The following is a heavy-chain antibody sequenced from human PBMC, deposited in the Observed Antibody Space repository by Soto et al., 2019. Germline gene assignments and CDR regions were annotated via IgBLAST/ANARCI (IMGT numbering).Heavy chain of an antibody. CDR1: GFICSSYD. Sequence: GGSLRLSCAASGFICSSYDMSWVRQAPGKGLEWVSTILVDGRTFYVDSVKGRFAISRDTSQNTVYLQMNSLTAGDTALYYCAKATATGGGAFDICGQGTMVTVSS. CDR3: AKATATGGGAFDI. D-gene: IGHD2-8*02. CDR2: ILVDGRT. J-gene: IGHJ3*02. V-gene: IGHV3-23*01.